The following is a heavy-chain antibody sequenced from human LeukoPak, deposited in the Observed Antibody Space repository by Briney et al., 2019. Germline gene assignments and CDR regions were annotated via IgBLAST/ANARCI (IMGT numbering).Heavy chain of an antibody. J-gene: IGHJ4*02. D-gene: IGHD3-3*01. CDR3: AREGGFFRPLDY. V-gene: IGHV4-34*10. Sequence: PGGALRLSCAASGFTFSDHYMDWVRQPPGKGLEWIGEVHLDGRTNYNPSLKSRLTMSVDLSENYISLKLTSVTAADTAVYYCAREGGFFRPLDYSGQGTLVTVSS. CDR2: VHLDGRT. CDR1: GFTFSDHY.